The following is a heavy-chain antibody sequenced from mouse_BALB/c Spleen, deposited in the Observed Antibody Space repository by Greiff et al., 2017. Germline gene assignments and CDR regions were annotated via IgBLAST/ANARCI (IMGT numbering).Heavy chain of an antibody. CDR3: ARSEEIHYYGAYFDY. V-gene: IGHV3-2*02. CDR1: GYSITSDYA. D-gene: IGHD1-2*01. Sequence: DVKLQESGPGLVKPSQSLSLTCTVTGYSITSDYAWNWIRQFPGNKLEWMGYISYSGSTSYNPSLKSRISITRDTSKNQFFLQLNSVTTEDTATYYCARSEEIHYYGAYFDYWGQGTTLTVSS. J-gene: IGHJ2*01. CDR2: ISYSGST.